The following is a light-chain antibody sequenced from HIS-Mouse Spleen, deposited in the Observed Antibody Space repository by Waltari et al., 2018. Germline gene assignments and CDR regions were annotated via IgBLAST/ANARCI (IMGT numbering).Light chain of an antibody. J-gene: IGKJ1*01. CDR1: QGISSY. V-gene: IGKV1-9*01. Sequence: DIQLTQSPSFLSASVGDRDTITCRASQGISSYLAWYQQKPGKAPKLLIYAASTLQSGVPSRFSGSGSGTEFTLTISSLQPEDFATYYCQQLNSYPPTFGQGTKVEIK. CDR2: AAS. CDR3: QQLNSYPPT.